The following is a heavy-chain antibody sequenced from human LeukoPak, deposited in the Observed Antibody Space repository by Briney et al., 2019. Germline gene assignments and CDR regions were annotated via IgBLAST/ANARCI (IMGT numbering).Heavy chain of an antibody. CDR3: ARDYGSGSYYNPPRY. CDR1: GFTFSSYS. D-gene: IGHD3-10*01. V-gene: IGHV3-21*01. Sequence: GGSLRLSCAASGFTFSSYSMNWVRQAPGKGLEWVSSVSSSSSYIYYADSVKGRFTISRDNAKNSLYLQMNSLRAEDTAVYYCARDYGSGSYYNPPRYWGQGTLVTVSS. J-gene: IGHJ4*02. CDR2: VSSSSSYI.